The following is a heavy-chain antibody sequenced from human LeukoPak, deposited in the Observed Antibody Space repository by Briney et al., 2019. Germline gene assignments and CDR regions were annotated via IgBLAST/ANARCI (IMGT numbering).Heavy chain of an antibody. CDR3: ARDFGHWELNGGYYFDY. CDR2: ISSSSSYI. J-gene: IGHJ4*02. Sequence: GGSLRLSCAASGFTFSSYSMNWVRQAPGKGLEWVSSISSSSSYIYYADSVKGRFTISRDNDKNSLYLQMNSLRAEDTAVYYCARDFGHWELNGGYYFDYWGQGTLVTVSS. CDR1: GFTFSSYS. V-gene: IGHV3-21*01. D-gene: IGHD1-26*01.